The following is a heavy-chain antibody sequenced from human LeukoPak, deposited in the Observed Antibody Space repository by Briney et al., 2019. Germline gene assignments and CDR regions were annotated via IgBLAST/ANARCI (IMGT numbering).Heavy chain of an antibody. J-gene: IGHJ5*02. Sequence: MPSETLSLTCTVSGGSISSGDYYWSWIRQPPGKGLEWIGYIYYSGSTYYNPSLKSRVTISVDTSKNQFSLKLSSVTAADTAVYYCARDLSYYDSSGYNPWGQGTLVTVSS. V-gene: IGHV4-30-4*01. CDR2: IYYSGST. CDR3: ARDLSYYDSSGYNP. D-gene: IGHD3-22*01. CDR1: GGSISSGDYY.